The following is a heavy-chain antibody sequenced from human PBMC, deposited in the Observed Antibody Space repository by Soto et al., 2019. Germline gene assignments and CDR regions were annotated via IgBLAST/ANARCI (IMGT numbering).Heavy chain of an antibody. CDR1: GFTFSSYS. D-gene: IGHD3-10*01. Sequence: PGGSLRLSCAASGFTFSSYSMNRVRQAPGKGLEWVSYISSSSSTIYYADSVKGRFTISRDNAKNSLYLQMNSLRAEDTAVYYCARDYFPTVRGVNWNWFDPWGQGTLVTVSS. V-gene: IGHV3-48*01. CDR3: ARDYFPTVRGVNWNWFDP. J-gene: IGHJ5*02. CDR2: ISSSSSTI.